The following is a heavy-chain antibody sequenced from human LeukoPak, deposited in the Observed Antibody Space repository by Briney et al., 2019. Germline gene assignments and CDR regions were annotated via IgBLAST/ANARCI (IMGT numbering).Heavy chain of an antibody. D-gene: IGHD6-19*01. CDR1: GDSISSYY. CDR2: IYTSGST. J-gene: IGHJ2*01. V-gene: IGHV4-4*07. Sequence: PSETLSLTCTVSGDSISSYYWSWIRQPAGKGLEWIGRIYTSGSTDYNPSLKSRVTISVDTSKNQFSLKLSSVTAADTAVYYCARQSGIAVRGGWYFDLWGRGTLVTVSS. CDR3: ARQSGIAVRGGWYFDL.